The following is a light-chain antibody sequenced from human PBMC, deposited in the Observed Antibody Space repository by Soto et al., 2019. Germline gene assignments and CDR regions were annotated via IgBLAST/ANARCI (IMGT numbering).Light chain of an antibody. CDR1: QTVSSN. Sequence: EVVMTQSPATLSVSPGERATLSCRTSQTVSSNLAWYQQKPGQAPRLLIYGASTRATGFPARFSGSGSGTAFTLTISSLESEDFAVYYCQQYNNWPLTFGGGTRLEIK. J-gene: IGKJ4*01. CDR3: QQYNNWPLT. V-gene: IGKV3-15*01. CDR2: GAS.